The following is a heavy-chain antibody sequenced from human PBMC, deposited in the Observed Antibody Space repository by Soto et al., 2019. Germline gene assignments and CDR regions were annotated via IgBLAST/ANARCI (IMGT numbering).Heavy chain of an antibody. V-gene: IGHV1-8*01. CDR2: MNPNSGNT. Sequence: AAVKVSCKGSGYTFSNNDIRWVRQATGQGLEWMGWMNPNSGNTGYAQKFQGRVSMTRNTSIPTAYLELSSLRSDDTAIYYCARMATSGTLNWFDPWGQGTLVTVSS. CDR1: GYTFSNND. J-gene: IGHJ5*02. CDR3: ARMATSGTLNWFDP.